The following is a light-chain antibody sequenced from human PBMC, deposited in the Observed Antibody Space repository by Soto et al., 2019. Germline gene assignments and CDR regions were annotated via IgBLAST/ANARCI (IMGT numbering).Light chain of an antibody. V-gene: IGKV3-20*01. CDR2: GAS. CDR1: QSVSSSH. Sequence: EIVLTQSPGTLSLSPGERATLSCRASQSVSSSHLAWYQQKPGQAPRLLIYGASSRATGIPDRFSGSGSGTDFTLTISRLEPDDFALYFCQQYGTSPPYTFGQGTKLEIK. CDR3: QQYGTSPPYT. J-gene: IGKJ2*01.